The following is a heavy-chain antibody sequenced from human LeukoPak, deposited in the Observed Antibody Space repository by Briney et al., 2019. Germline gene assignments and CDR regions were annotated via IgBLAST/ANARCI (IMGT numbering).Heavy chain of an antibody. CDR3: ARVWFGGAFDI. J-gene: IGHJ3*02. D-gene: IGHD3-10*01. V-gene: IGHV4-61*02. Sequence: SETLSLTCAVSGGSISIGGYSWSWIRQPAGKGLEWIGRIYTSGSTNYNPSLKSRVTMSVDTSKNQFSLKLSSVTAADTAVYYCARVWFGGAFDIWGQGTMVTVSS. CDR1: GGSISIGGYS. CDR2: IYTSGST.